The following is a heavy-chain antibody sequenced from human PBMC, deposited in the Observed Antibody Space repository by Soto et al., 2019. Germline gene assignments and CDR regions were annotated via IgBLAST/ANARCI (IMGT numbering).Heavy chain of an antibody. J-gene: IGHJ4*02. Sequence: SETLSLTCTVSGGSMRNYFWTWIRQPPGEGLEWIGYIQYSGTTTFFPSYNPSLRSRVTISEDTSKNHFSLKLLSVPTADTAVYFCAAGEASSRNLAPYYLDFWGQGTLVTVSS. CDR1: GGSMRNYF. D-gene: IGHD6-13*01. V-gene: IGHV4-59*01. CDR2: IQYSGTT. CDR3: AAGEASSRNLAPYYLDF.